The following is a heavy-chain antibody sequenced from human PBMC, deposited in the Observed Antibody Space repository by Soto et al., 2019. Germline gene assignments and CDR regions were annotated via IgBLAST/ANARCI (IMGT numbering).Heavy chain of an antibody. CDR2: IYYSGST. Sequence: SETLSLTCTVSGGSISSGGYYWSWIRQHPGKGLEWVGYIYYSGSTYYNPSLKSRVTISVDTSKNQFSLKLSSVSAADTAVYYCARNEQWLRVFDYWGQGTLVTVSS. J-gene: IGHJ4*02. CDR1: GGSISSGGYY. CDR3: ARNEQWLRVFDY. D-gene: IGHD2-8*01. V-gene: IGHV4-31*02.